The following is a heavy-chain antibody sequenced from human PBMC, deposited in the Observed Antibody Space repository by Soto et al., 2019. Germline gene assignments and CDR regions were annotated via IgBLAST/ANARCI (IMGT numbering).Heavy chain of an antibody. CDR2: IRGKVNGYAT. Sequence: GGSLRLSCAASGFTFSDSAIHWVRQASGKGLEWVGRIRGKVNGYATAYAASVNGRFTVSRDDSKNTAYLQMNSLKSEDTAVYYCTRLMEREGNVVTSFDYWAQGTLVTVSS. CDR3: TRLMEREGNVVTSFDY. CDR1: GFTFSDSA. D-gene: IGHD2-15*01. J-gene: IGHJ4*02. V-gene: IGHV3-73*01.